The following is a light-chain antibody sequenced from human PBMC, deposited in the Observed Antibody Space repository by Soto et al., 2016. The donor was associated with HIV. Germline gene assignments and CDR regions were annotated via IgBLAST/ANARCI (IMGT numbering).Light chain of an antibody. Sequence: SYELPQPPSVSVAPGKTARITCGGNDIGSKSVHWYQQKPGQAPVLVVYGDDDRPSGIPERLSDSSSGNTATLTISRVEIGDEADYYCQVWDSSSDHWVFGGGTKLTVL. CDR1: DIGSKS. J-gene: IGLJ3*02. V-gene: IGLV3-21*03. CDR2: GDD. CDR3: QVWDSSSDHWV.